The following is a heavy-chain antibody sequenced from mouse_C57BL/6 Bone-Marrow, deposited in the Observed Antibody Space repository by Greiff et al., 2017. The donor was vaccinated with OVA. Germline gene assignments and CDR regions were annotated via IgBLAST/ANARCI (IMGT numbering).Heavy chain of an antibody. CDR2: ISSGGSYT. Sequence: EVKLMESGGDLVKPGGSLKLSCAASGFTFSSYGMSWVRQTPDKRLEWVATISSGGSYTYYPDSVKGRFTISRDNAKNTLYLQMSSLKSEDTAMYYCARHALYYGSHYYDMDYWGQGTSVTVSS. CDR1: GFTFSSYG. J-gene: IGHJ4*01. D-gene: IGHD1-1*01. CDR3: ARHALYYGSHYYDMDY. V-gene: IGHV5-6*01.